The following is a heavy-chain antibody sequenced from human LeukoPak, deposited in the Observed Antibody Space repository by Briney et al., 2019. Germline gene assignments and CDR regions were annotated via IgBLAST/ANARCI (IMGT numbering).Heavy chain of an antibody. CDR2: MNPNSGNT. J-gene: IGHJ4*02. CDR1: GYTFTSYD. CDR3: ARGTRYSSGWYVGY. Sequence: ASVKVSCKASGYTFTSYDINWVRQATGQGLEWMGWMNPNSGNTGYAQKFQGRVTMTRNTSISTAYMELSSLRSEDTAVYYCARGTRYSSGWYVGYWGQGTLVTVSS. V-gene: IGHV1-8*01. D-gene: IGHD6-19*01.